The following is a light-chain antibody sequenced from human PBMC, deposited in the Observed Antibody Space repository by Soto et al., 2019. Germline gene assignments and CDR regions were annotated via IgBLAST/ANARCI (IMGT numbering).Light chain of an antibody. J-gene: IGKJ3*01. Sequence: DIQMTQSPSSLSASVGDRVTITCRASQTISSYLNWYQQKPGNVPKLLIYAASSVQSGVPSRFSGSGSGTHFTLTISSLQPEDFATYYCHQSFSTPVTFGPGTKVDIK. CDR3: HQSFSTPVT. V-gene: IGKV1-39*01. CDR2: AAS. CDR1: QTISSY.